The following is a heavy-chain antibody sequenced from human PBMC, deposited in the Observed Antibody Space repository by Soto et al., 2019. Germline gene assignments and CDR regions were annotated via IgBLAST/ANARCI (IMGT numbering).Heavy chain of an antibody. CDR3: AAGYSGRYPRFDL. CDR2: FIPSFGTA. CDR1: GDTFTKLG. V-gene: IGHV1-69*13. Sequence: GASVKVSCKASGDTFTKLGFTWVRQAPGQGLEWVGQFIPSFGTAKYAPKFQGRVTIAADESTNVASMELTSLRTEDTAIYYCAAGYSGRYPRFDLWGQGTQVTVYS. D-gene: IGHD1-26*01. J-gene: IGHJ4*02.